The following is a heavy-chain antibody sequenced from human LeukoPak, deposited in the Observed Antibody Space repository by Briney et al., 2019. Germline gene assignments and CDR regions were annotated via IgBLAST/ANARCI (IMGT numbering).Heavy chain of an antibody. V-gene: IGHV4-34*01. D-gene: IGHD5-18*01. CDR2: IDHSGST. CDR3: AREGYSYGYPPGRYYYYYMDV. J-gene: IGHJ6*03. CDR1: GGSFSGYY. Sequence: SETLSLTCAVYGGSFSGYYWGWIRQPPGKGLEWIGEIDHSGSTNYNPSLKSRVTISVDTSKNQFSLKLSSVTAADTAVYYCAREGYSYGYPPGRYYYYYMDVWGKGTMVTVSS.